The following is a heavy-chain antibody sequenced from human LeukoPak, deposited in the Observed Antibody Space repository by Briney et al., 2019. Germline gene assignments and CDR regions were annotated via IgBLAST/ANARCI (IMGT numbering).Heavy chain of an antibody. V-gene: IGHV4-38-2*02. CDR3: TRDDWNPDF. CDR2: VHRSGST. Sequence: PSEPLSLTCSVSGYSINRGYHWGWILQPPRKGLEWIGSVHRSGSTYYNPSLKSRVTISADTSKNQFSLKLSSVAAADTAVYYCTRDDWNPDFWGQGTLVTVSS. J-gene: IGHJ4*02. CDR1: GYSINRGYH. D-gene: IGHD1-1*01.